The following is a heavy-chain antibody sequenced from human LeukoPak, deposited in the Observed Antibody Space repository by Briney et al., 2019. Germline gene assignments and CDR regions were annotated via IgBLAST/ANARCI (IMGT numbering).Heavy chain of an antibody. J-gene: IGHJ4*02. CDR2: IYYSGST. CDR1: GGSISSYY. Sequence: SETLSLTCTVSGGSISSYYWSWIRQPPGKGLEWIGYIYYSGSTNYNPSLKSRVTISVDTSKDQFSLKLSSVTAADTAVYYCAISGEMATIYFWGQGTLVTVSS. V-gene: IGHV4-59*08. CDR3: AISGEMATIYF. D-gene: IGHD5-24*01.